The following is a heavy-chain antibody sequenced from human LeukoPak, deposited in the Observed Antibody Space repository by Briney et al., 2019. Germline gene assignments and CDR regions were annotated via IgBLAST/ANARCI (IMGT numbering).Heavy chain of an antibody. J-gene: IGHJ4*02. CDR1: GYSFDNYW. D-gene: IGHD3-10*01. CDR3: ARHTSALSHDF. CDR2: IYHADSDT. V-gene: IGHV5-51*01. Sequence: GESLQFSCHGSGYSFDNYWIAWVRQMPGKGLELMGVIYHADSDTEYSPSLQGQVTISADKSINTAYMQWSSLKASDTAIYYCARHTSALSHDFWGQGTLVTVSS.